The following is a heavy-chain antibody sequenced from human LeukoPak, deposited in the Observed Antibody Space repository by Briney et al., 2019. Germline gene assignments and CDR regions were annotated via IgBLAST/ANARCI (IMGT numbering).Heavy chain of an antibody. CDR1: GYSFTSYW. CDR3: ARRPLYYYGSSGIPFDY. Sequence: GESLKISCKGSGYSFTSYWIGWVRQMPGKGLEWMGIIYPGDSDTRYSPSFQGQVTISADKSISTAYLQWSSLKASDTAMYYCARRPLYYYGSSGIPFDYWGQGTLVTVSS. D-gene: IGHD3-22*01. CDR2: IYPGDSDT. V-gene: IGHV5-51*01. J-gene: IGHJ4*02.